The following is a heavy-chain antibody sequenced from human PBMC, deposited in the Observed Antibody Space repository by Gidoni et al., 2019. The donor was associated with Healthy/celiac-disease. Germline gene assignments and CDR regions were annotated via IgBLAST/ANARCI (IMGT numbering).Heavy chain of an antibody. CDR1: GGSFSGYY. Sequence: QVQLQQWSAGLLKPSEPLSRTCAVYGGSFSGYYWSWIRQPPGKGLEWIGEINHSGSTNYNPSLKSRVTISVDTSKNQFSLKLSSVTAADTAVYYCARAFGRFDPWGQGTLVTVSS. V-gene: IGHV4-34*01. CDR2: INHSGST. J-gene: IGHJ5*02. CDR3: ARAFGRFDP. D-gene: IGHD3-10*01.